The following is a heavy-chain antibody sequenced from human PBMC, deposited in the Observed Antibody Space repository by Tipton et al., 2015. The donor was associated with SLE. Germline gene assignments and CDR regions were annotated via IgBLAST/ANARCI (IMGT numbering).Heavy chain of an antibody. CDR1: VGSITGYH. V-gene: IGHV4-59*01. J-gene: IGHJ4*02. CDR2: VYYTGTP. Sequence: TLSLTCTVSVGSITGYHWCWIRQPPAKGLEWIGYVYYTGTPNYDPSLRIRVTISAVTSRNQISLRLSSVTTAHPAVYYCARAGCHVPGYLMNYLGVCGQGALVTVTP. CDR3: ARAGCHVPGYLMNYLGV. D-gene: IGHD3-9*01.